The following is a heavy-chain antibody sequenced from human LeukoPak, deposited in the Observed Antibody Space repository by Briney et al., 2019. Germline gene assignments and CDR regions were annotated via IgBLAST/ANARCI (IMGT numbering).Heavy chain of an antibody. D-gene: IGHD2-21*02. J-gene: IGHJ3*02. Sequence: GGSLRLSCAASGFTFSSYSMNWVRQAPGKGLEWVSSITSGSSYIYYVDSVKGRFTISRDNAKNSLYLQMNGLRAEDTAVYYCARACGGDCYDALDIWGQGTMVTVSS. CDR2: ITSGSSYI. CDR1: GFTFSSYS. V-gene: IGHV3-21*01. CDR3: ARACGGDCYDALDI.